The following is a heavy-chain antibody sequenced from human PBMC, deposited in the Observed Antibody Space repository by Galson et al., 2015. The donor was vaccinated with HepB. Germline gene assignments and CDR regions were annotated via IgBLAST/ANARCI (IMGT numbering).Heavy chain of an antibody. D-gene: IGHD5-18*01. CDR2: IKQDGSEK. CDR3: ARVGYSYGSGPFFFDY. V-gene: IGHV3-7*03. J-gene: IGHJ4*02. Sequence: SLRLSCAASGFTFSSYWMSWVRQAPGKGLEWVANIKQDGSEKYYVDSVKGRFTISRDNAKNSLYLQMNSLRAEDTAVYYCARVGYSYGSGPFFFDYWGQGTLVTVSS. CDR1: GFTFSSYW.